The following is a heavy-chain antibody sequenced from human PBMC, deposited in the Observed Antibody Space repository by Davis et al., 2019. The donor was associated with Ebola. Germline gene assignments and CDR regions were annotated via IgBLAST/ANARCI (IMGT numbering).Heavy chain of an antibody. Sequence: GESLKISCAASGFTFSTYGMNWVRQAPGKGLEWVSHLNSGGTNIYYTDSVKGRFTISRDDAKSTLYLQMNSLRDEDTAIYYCATDPEGWLDFDYWGQGTLVTVSS. CDR3: ATDPEGWLDFDY. D-gene: IGHD6-19*01. CDR1: GFTFSTYG. J-gene: IGHJ4*02. CDR2: LNSGGTNI. V-gene: IGHV3-48*02.